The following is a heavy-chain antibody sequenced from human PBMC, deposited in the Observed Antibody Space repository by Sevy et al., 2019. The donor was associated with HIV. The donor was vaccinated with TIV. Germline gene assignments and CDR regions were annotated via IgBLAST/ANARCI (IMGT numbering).Heavy chain of an antibody. Sequence: GGSLSLSCAASGFTFSSYIMNWVRQAPGKGLEWVSSISSSSSYIYYADSVKGRFTISRDNAKNSLYLQMNSLRAEDTAVYYCARVRAYSYGGYDYWGQGTLVTVSS. CDR1: GFTFSSYI. J-gene: IGHJ4*02. V-gene: IGHV3-21*01. CDR2: ISSSSSYI. CDR3: ARVRAYSYGGYDY. D-gene: IGHD5-18*01.